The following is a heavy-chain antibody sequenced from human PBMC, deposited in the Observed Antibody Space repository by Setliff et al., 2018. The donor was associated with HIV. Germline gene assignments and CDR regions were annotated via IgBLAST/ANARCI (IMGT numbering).Heavy chain of an antibody. J-gene: IGHJ2*01. CDR2: ITPILDKT. CDR3: ARGWRSDYYDSSGYLYYYFDL. Sequence: SAKVSCKASGGTFSSYGISWVRQAPGQGLEWVGGITPILDKTDYAQKFQGRVTITTDEPATTVYMELSGLRSDDTAVYYCARGWRSDYYDSSGYLYYYFDLWGRGTLVTVSS. CDR1: GGTFSSYG. V-gene: IGHV1-69*05. D-gene: IGHD3-22*01.